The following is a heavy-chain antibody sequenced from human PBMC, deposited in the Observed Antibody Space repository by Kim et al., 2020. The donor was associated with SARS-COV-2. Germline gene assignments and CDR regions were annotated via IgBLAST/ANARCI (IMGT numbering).Heavy chain of an antibody. CDR3: ARHLRLGELPGY. Sequence: SETLSLTCTVSGGSISSSSYYWGWIRQPPGKGLEWIGSIYYSGSTYYNPSLKSRVTISVDTSKNQFSLKLSSVTAADTAVYYCARHLRLGELPGYWGQGTLVTVSS. D-gene: IGHD3-16*01. V-gene: IGHV4-39*01. J-gene: IGHJ4*02. CDR2: IYYSGST. CDR1: GGSISSSSYY.